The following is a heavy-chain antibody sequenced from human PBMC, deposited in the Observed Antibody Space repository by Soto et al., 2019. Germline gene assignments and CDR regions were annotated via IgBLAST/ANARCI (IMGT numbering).Heavy chain of an antibody. D-gene: IGHD6-19*01. CDR1: GFTFSSYS. Sequence: GGSLRLSCAASGFTFSSYSMNWVRPAPGKGMEWVASISSSSSYVSYAEVVRGGFTISRDSAKTSLDLRMNGMRAEDTDVYYCALFAGCSSGWYASEDAFDIWGQGTMVTVS. CDR2: ISSSSSYV. J-gene: IGHJ3*02. V-gene: IGHV3-21*01. CDR3: ALFAGCSSGWYASEDAFDI.